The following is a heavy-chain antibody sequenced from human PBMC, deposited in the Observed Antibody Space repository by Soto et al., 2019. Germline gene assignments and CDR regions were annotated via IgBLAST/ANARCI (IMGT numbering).Heavy chain of an antibody. CDR3: ARVKGLGDDSSGYYWNWFDP. D-gene: IGHD3-22*01. V-gene: IGHV4-30-4*01. J-gene: IGHJ5*02. Sequence: PSETLSLTCTVSGGSISSGDYYWSWIRHPPGKGLEWIGYIYYSGSTYYNPSLKSRVTISVYTSKNQFSLKLSSVTAADTAVYYCARVKGLGDDSSGYYWNWFDPWGQGPMITVYS. CDR1: GGSISSGDYY. CDR2: IYYSGST.